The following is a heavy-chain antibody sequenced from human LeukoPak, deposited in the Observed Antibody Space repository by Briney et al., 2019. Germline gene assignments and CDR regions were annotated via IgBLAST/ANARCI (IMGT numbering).Heavy chain of an antibody. Sequence: PSETLSLTCTVSGGSISSSSYYWGWIRQPPGKGLEWIGSIYYSGSTYYNPSLKSRVTISVYTSKNHFSLKLSSVTAADTAVYYCASLYDSSGYYTFDYWGQGTLVTVSS. V-gene: IGHV4-39*01. CDR3: ASLYDSSGYYTFDY. J-gene: IGHJ4*02. CDR1: GGSISSSSYY. CDR2: IYYSGST. D-gene: IGHD3-22*01.